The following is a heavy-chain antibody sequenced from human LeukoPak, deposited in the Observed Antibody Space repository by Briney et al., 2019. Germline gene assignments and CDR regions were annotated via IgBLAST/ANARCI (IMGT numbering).Heavy chain of an antibody. J-gene: IGHJ4*02. Sequence: ASVKVSCKASGFTFSGYYMHWVRQAPGQGLEWMAWISPNSGGTNYVQKFQGRVTVARDTSISTDYMEISGLTSDDTALYYCAREPSGSGGYDYWGQGTLVTVSS. CDR3: AREPSGSGGYDY. CDR1: GFTFSGYY. CDR2: ISPNSGGT. V-gene: IGHV1-2*02. D-gene: IGHD3-10*01.